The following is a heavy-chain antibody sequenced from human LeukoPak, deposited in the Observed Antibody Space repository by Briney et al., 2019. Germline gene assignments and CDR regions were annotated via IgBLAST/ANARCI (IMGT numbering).Heavy chain of an antibody. CDR3: ARGIYSSSWYIYYYYMDV. CDR2: IYYSGST. Sequence: SETLSLTCTFSGVPINNNYWSWIRQPPGKGLEWIGYIYYSGSTNYNPSLKSRVTISVDTSKNQFSLKLSSVTAADTAVYYCARGIYSSSWYIYYYYMDVWGKGTTVTVSS. J-gene: IGHJ6*03. D-gene: IGHD6-13*01. CDR1: GVPINNNY. V-gene: IGHV4-59*01.